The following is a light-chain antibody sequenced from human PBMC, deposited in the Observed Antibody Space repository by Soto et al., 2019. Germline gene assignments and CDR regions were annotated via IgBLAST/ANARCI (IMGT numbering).Light chain of an antibody. CDR1: QSISSK. Sequence: EIVMTQSPVTLSVSPGERATLSCRASQSISSKLAWYQQKPGQAPRLLIYGASTRATGIPARFSGSGSGTEFILTISSRQSEDVAVYYCQQYNNWPPMTFGQGTRLESK. CDR2: GAS. J-gene: IGKJ5*01. CDR3: QQYNNWPPMT. V-gene: IGKV3-15*01.